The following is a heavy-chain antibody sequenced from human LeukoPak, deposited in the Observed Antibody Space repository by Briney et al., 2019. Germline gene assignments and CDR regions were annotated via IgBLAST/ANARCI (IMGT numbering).Heavy chain of an antibody. Sequence: GGSLRLSCAASGFTFSGYGMSWVRQAPGKGLKWVSAISGSGGSTYYADSVKGRFTISRDNSKNTLYLQMNSLRAEDTAVYYCAKDIWYYYDSSGLTVDYWGQGTLVTVSS. CDR3: AKDIWYYYDSSGLTVDY. CDR1: GFTFSGYG. CDR2: ISGSGGST. J-gene: IGHJ4*02. V-gene: IGHV3-23*01. D-gene: IGHD3-22*01.